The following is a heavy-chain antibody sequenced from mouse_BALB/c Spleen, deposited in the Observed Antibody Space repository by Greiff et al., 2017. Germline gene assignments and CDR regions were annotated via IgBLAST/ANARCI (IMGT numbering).Heavy chain of an antibody. CDR3: DRGGGITPAFAY. Sequence: QVQLQQSGPGLVAPSQSLSITCTVSGFSLTSYGVHWVRQPPGKGLEWLGVIWAGGSTNYNSALMSRLSISKDNSKSQVFLKMNSLQTDDTAMYYGDRGGGITPAFAYWGQGTLVTVSA. J-gene: IGHJ3*01. CDR2: IWAGGST. D-gene: IGHD2-4*01. CDR1: GFSLTSYG. V-gene: IGHV2-9*02.